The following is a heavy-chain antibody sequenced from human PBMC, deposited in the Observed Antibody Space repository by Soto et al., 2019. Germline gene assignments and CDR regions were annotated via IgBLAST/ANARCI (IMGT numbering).Heavy chain of an antibody. CDR3: ARQGTMVRGVIGFDY. V-gene: IGHV4-39*01. CDR2: IYYSGST. Sequence: PSETLSLTCTVSGGSISSSSYYWGWIRQPPGKGLEWIGSIYYSGSTYYNTSLKSRVTISVDTSKNQFSLKLSSVTAADTAVYYCARQGTMVRGVIGFDYWGQGTLVTVSS. D-gene: IGHD3-10*01. CDR1: GGSISSSSYY. J-gene: IGHJ4*02.